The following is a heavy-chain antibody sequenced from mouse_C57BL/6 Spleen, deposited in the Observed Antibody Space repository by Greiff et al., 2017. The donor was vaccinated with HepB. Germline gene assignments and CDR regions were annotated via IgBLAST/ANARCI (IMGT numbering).Heavy chain of an antibody. CDR3: ARYPITTVVATGFDY. J-gene: IGHJ2*01. CDR2: IDPNSGGT. D-gene: IGHD1-1*01. CDR1: GYTFTSYW. V-gene: IGHV1-72*01. Sequence: QVQLQQPGAELVKPGASVKLSCKASGYTFTSYWMHWVKQRPGRGLEWIGRIDPNSGGTKYNEKFKSKATLTVDKPSSTAYMQLSSLTSEDSAVYYCARYPITTVVATGFDYWGQGTTLTVSS.